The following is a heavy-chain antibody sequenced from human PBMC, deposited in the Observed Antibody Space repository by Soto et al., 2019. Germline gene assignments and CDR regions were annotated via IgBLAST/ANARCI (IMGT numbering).Heavy chain of an antibody. D-gene: IGHD3-3*01. CDR1: GCSVSGGGYY. CDR3: AREGSGSYYGTWYYAMDV. Sequence: SENLSLTCTVSGCSVSGGGYYWTWIRQHPGKGLEWIGHIYDSGSTSYKPSLKRRVSMSVDTSKNQFSLKLSSVTAADTAVYYCAREGSGSYYGTWYYAMDVWGQGTTVTVSS. V-gene: IGHV4-31*03. CDR2: IYDSGST. J-gene: IGHJ6*02.